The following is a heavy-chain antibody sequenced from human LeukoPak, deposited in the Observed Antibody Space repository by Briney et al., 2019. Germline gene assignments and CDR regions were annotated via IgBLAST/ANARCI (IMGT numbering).Heavy chain of an antibody. D-gene: IGHD3-10*01. Sequence: GASVKASCKASGYTFTSYGISWVRQAPGQGLEWMGWISAYNGNTNYAQKLQGRVTMTTDTSTSTAYMELRSLRSDDTAVYYCARADPTSEHYGSGSYYCAFDYWGQGTLVTVSS. J-gene: IGHJ4*02. V-gene: IGHV1-18*01. CDR3: ARADPTSEHYGSGSYYCAFDY. CDR2: ISAYNGNT. CDR1: GYTFTSYG.